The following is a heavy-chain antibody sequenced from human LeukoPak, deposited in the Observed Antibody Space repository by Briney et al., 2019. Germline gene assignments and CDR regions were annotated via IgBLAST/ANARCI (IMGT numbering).Heavy chain of an antibody. V-gene: IGHV3-30*02. CDR1: GFTFSNFG. J-gene: IGHJ4*02. CDR2: IRYDGSNK. Sequence: PGGSLRLSCAASGFTFSNFGMHWVRQAPGKGLEWVAFIRYDGSNKYYADSVKGRFTISRDNSENTLYLQMHSLRAEDTAVYYCAKDWAYSGWAYYFDYWGQGTLVTVSS. CDR3: AKDWAYSGWAYYFDY. D-gene: IGHD6-19*01.